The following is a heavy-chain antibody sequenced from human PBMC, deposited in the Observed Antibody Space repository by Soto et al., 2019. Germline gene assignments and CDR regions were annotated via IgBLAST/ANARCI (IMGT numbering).Heavy chain of an antibody. CDR1: GYTFTGYY. D-gene: IGHD3-22*01. CDR2: TNPNSGGT. CDR3: ARGPDSSGYYYNWFDP. J-gene: IGHJ5*02. V-gene: IGHV1-2*04. Sequence: ASVKVSCKASGYTFTGYYMHWVRQAPGQGLEWMGWTNPNSGGTNYAQKFQGWVTMTRDTSISTAYMELSRLRSDDTAVYYCARGPDSSGYYYNWFDPWGQGTLVTVSS.